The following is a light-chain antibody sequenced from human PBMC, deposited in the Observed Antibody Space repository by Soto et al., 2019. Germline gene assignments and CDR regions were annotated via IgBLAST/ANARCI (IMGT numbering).Light chain of an antibody. V-gene: IGLV2-11*01. J-gene: IGLJ2*01. CDR3: YSYAGNYFFAV. CDR1: SSDVGGFNY. CDR2: AVT. Sequence: QSALTQPRSVSGSPGQSGTISCSGTSSDVGGFNYVSWFQLHPGKAPKLMIYAVTERPSGVPDRFSGSKSGNTASLTISGLQADDEADYYCYSYAGNYFFAVFGRGTKVTVL.